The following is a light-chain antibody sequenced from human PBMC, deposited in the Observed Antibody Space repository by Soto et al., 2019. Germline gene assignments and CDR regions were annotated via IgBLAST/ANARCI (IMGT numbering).Light chain of an antibody. CDR3: QQYHNWPPLT. V-gene: IGKV3-15*01. CDR1: QSVSNY. Sequence: EIVMTQSPATLSVSPGERATLSCRASQSVSNYLAWYQQKPGQAPRLLIYGASTRATGIPARFSGGGSETEFTLTISSPQSEDFAVYYCQQYHNWPPLTFGGGTKVEIK. CDR2: GAS. J-gene: IGKJ4*01.